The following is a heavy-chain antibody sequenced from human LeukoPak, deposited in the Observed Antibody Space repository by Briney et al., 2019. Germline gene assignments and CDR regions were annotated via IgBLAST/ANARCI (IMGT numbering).Heavy chain of an antibody. D-gene: IGHD2-2*02. Sequence: SETLSLTCAVYGGSFSGYYWSWIRQPPGKGLEWIGEINHSGSTNYNPSLKSRVTISVDTSKNQFSLKLSSVTAADTAVYYCARNTYYFDYWGQGTLVTVSS. CDR3: ARNTYYFDY. CDR1: GGSFSGYY. V-gene: IGHV4-34*01. CDR2: INHSGST. J-gene: IGHJ4*02.